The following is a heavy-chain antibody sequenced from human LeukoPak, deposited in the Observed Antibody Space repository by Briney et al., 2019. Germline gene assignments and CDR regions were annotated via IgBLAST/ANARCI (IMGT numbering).Heavy chain of an antibody. CDR1: GFTFSSCW. D-gene: IGHD3-16*02. CDR2: IKQDGSEK. CDR3: ATYRRPGSYRYFDY. J-gene: IGHJ4*02. Sequence: GGSLRLSCAASGFTFSSCWMSWVSPAPEKGLEWVANIKQDGSEKYYVDSVKGRFTISRDNSKNTLYLQMNSLRAEDTAVYYCATYRRPGSYRYFDYWGQGTLVTVSS. V-gene: IGHV3-7*01.